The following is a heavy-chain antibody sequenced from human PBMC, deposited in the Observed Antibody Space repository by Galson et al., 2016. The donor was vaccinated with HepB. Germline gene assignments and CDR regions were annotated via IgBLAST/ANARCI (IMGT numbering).Heavy chain of an antibody. CDR1: GGSVSSGFYY. Sequence: ETLSLTCTVSGGSVSSGFYYWSWIRQPPGKGLEWIGNIYYTGSTNYNPSLKSRVTISVDTSKNQFSLKLNSVTAADTAVYYCARAARPHWYFDLWGRGTLVTVSS. D-gene: IGHD6-6*01. V-gene: IGHV4-61*01. CDR3: ARAARPHWYFDL. CDR2: IYYTGST. J-gene: IGHJ2*01.